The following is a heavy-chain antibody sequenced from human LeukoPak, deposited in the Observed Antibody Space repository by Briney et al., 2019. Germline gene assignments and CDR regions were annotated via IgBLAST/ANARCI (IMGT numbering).Heavy chain of an antibody. V-gene: IGHV1-2*06. CDR1: GYTFTGYY. CDR2: INPNSGGT. Sequence: ASVKVSCKASGYTFTGYYMHWVRQAPGQGLEWMGRINPNSGGTNYAQKFQGRVTMTRDTSISTAYMELSRMRSDDTAVYYCARVTVQMATTELWGQGTLVTVSS. CDR3: ARVTVQMATTEL. D-gene: IGHD4-11*01. J-gene: IGHJ4*02.